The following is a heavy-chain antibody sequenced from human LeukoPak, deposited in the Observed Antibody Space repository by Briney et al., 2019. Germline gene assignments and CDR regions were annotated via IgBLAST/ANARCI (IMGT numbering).Heavy chain of an antibody. V-gene: IGHV3-64*01. CDR2: ISSNGGST. D-gene: IGHD5-12*01. J-gene: IGHJ4*02. CDR1: GFTFSSYA. Sequence: GGSLTLSCAASGFTFSSYAMNWVRQAPGKGLEYVSAISSNGGSTYYANSVKGRFTISRDNSKKTLYLQMGSLRAEDMAVYYCARQHRYSGYVAYDYWGQGTLVTVSS. CDR3: ARQHRYSGYVAYDY.